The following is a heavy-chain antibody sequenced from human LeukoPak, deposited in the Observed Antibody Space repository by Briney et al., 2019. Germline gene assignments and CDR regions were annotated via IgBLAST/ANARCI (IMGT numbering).Heavy chain of an antibody. CDR3: ARDNEVGSSSWYGYYYYGMDV. V-gene: IGHV4-4*07. CDR2: IYTSGST. J-gene: IGHJ6*02. CDR1: GGSISSYY. D-gene: IGHD6-13*01. Sequence: SETLSLTCTVSGGSISSYYWSWIRQPAGKGLEWIGRIYTSGSTNYNPSLKSRVTMSVDTSKNQFSLKLSSVTAADTAVYYCARDNEVGSSSWYGYYYYGMDVWGQGTTVNVSS.